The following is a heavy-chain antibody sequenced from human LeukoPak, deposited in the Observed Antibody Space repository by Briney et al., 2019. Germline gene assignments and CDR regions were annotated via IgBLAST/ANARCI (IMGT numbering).Heavy chain of an antibody. CDR3: ATSSRRQYCSSTSCYGSGYYYYYYVDV. Sequence: GASVKVSCKASGYTFTGYYMHWVRQAPGQGLEWMGWINPNSGGTNYAQKFQGRVTMTRDTSISTAYMELSRLRSDDTAVYYCATSSRRQYCSSTSCYGSGYYYYYYVDVWGQGTLVTVSS. D-gene: IGHD2-2*01. V-gene: IGHV1-2*02. CDR2: INPNSGGT. CDR1: GYTFTGYY. J-gene: IGHJ6*03.